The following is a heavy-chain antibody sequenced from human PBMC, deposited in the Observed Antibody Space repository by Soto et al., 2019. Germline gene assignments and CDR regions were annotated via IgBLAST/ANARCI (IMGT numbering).Heavy chain of an antibody. CDR1: GGSISSYY. J-gene: IGHJ6*02. D-gene: IGHD2-2*01. V-gene: IGHV4-59*01. Sequence: SETLSLTCTVSGGSISSYYWSWIRQPPGKGLEWIGYIYYSGSTNYNPSLKSRVTISVDTSKNQFSLKLSSVTAPDTAVYYCANQVPAAMFYYYGMDVWGQGTTVTVSS. CDR3: ANQVPAAMFYYYGMDV. CDR2: IYYSGST.